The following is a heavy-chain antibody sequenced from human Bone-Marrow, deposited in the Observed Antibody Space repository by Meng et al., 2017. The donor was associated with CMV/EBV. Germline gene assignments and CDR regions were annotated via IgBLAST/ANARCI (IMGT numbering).Heavy chain of an antibody. Sequence: GESLKISCKGSGYSFTSYWIGWVRQMPGKGLEWMGIFYPGDSDTRYSPSFQGQVTISADKSISTAYLQWSSLKASDTAMYYCARRGNRLGYTYNWFDPWGQGTLVTVSS. CDR1: GYSFTSYW. V-gene: IGHV5-51*01. D-gene: IGHD5-24*01. J-gene: IGHJ5*02. CDR3: ARRGNRLGYTYNWFDP. CDR2: FYPGDSDT.